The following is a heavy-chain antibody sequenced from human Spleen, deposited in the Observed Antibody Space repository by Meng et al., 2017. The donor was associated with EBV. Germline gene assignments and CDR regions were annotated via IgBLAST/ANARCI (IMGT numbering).Heavy chain of an antibody. D-gene: IGHD4-23*01. CDR1: AYTCSDYE. J-gene: IGHJ4*02. CDR3: ARVGGGNSFDY. Sequence: QVTLVQSGTEVNKPGASVNVSFKAAAYTCSDYEISWVRQAPGRGLEWMGWSSPYNGNTKYAQKLQDRVTMTTDTSTSTAYMELRSLRSDDTAMYYCARVGGGNSFDYWGQGTLVTVSS. V-gene: IGHV1-18*01. CDR2: SSPYNGNT.